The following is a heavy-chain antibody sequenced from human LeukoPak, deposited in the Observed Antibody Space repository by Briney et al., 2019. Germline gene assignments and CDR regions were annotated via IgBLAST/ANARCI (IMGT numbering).Heavy chain of an antibody. CDR1: GFTFSSYA. CDR3: ARRSGIAVAGAFDY. Sequence: PGGSLRLSCAASGFTFSSYAMSWVRQAPGKGLEWVSAISGSGGSTYYADSVKGRFTISRDNSKNTLYLQMTSLRAEDTAVYYCARRSGIAVAGAFDYWGQGTLVTVSS. CDR2: ISGSGGST. D-gene: IGHD6-19*01. V-gene: IGHV3-23*01. J-gene: IGHJ4*02.